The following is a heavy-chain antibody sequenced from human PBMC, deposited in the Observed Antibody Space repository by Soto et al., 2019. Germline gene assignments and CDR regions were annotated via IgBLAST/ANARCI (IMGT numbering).Heavy chain of an antibody. D-gene: IGHD6-13*01. CDR1: GFSLSNGRMA. CDR3: ARTGYSIVGIYFDY. V-gene: IGHV2-26*01. CDR2: IFSNDDK. Sequence: QVTLKESGPVLVKPTETLTLTCTVSGFSLSNGRMAVCWIRQPPGKALEWLAHIFSNDDKSYSTSLKTSLTISKDTSRSQVVLTMTNVDPVDTATYYCARTGYSIVGIYFDYWGQGTLVTVSS. J-gene: IGHJ4*02.